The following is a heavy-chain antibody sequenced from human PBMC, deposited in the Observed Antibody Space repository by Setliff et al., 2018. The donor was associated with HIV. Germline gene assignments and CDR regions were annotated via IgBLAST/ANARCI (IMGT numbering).Heavy chain of an antibody. J-gene: IGHJ3*02. D-gene: IGHD6-19*01. CDR2: IIPIFGTA. Sequence: ASVKVSCKASGGTFSSYAISWVRQAPGQGLEWMGGIIPIFGTANYAQKFQGRVTITADESTSTAYMELSSLRSEDTAVYYCARVPAGWYTAPFDIWGQGTMVTVSS. CDR1: GGTFSSYA. V-gene: IGHV1-69*13. CDR3: ARVPAGWYTAPFDI.